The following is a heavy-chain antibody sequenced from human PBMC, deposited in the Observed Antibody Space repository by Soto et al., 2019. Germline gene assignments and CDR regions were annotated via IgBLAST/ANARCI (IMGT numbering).Heavy chain of an antibody. CDR2: ISSGSSYI. CDR1: GFTFSAYT. J-gene: IGHJ5*01. CDR3: ARDILSGGAYPDS. Sequence: GGSLRLSCAASGFTFSAYTMNWVRQAPGKGLEWISSISSGSSYIYYAGSVKGRFTISRDNAKNSLFLQMNSLRADDTAVYYCARDILSGGAYPDSWGQGTKVTVSS. V-gene: IGHV3-21*01. D-gene: IGHD3-10*01.